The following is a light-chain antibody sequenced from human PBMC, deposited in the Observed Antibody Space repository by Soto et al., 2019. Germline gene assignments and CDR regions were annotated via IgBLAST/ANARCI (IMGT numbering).Light chain of an antibody. CDR3: RSYTCSSSYV. Sequence: QSALTQPSSVSGSPGQSITISCTGTSSDVGGYNYVSWYQQHPGKAPKLMIYEVSNRPSGVSNRFSGSKSGNTASLTISGLQDEDEADYYCRSYTCSSSYVFGTGTKVTVL. CDR2: EVS. J-gene: IGLJ1*01. CDR1: SSDVGGYNY. V-gene: IGLV2-14*01.